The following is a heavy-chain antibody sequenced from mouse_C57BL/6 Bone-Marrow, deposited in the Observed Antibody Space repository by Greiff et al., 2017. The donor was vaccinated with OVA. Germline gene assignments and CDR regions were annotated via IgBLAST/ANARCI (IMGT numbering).Heavy chain of an antibody. Sequence: VQLQQPGAELVKPGASVKMSCKASGYTFTSYWITWVKQRPGQGLEWIGDIYPGSGSTNYNEKFKSKATLTVDTSSSTAYMQLSSLTSEDSAVYYCAREGTQLRPYFDYWGQGTTLTVSS. CDR2: IYPGSGST. CDR3: AREGTQLRPYFDY. CDR1: GYTFTSYW. J-gene: IGHJ2*01. V-gene: IGHV1-55*01. D-gene: IGHD3-2*02.